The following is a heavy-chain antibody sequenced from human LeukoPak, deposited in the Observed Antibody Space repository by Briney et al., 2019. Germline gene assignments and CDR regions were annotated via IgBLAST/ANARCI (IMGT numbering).Heavy chain of an antibody. CDR3: ATDGAGFDT. J-gene: IGHJ5*02. CDR1: GFTFSDYY. V-gene: IGHV3-11*01. Sequence: GGSLRLSCAVSGFTFSDYYMSWIRQAPGKGLEWLPYINIGGTNTHYADSVKGRFTISRDNAKKSLYLEMNNLRAEDTAVYYCATDGAGFDTWGQGVLVTVSS. CDR2: INIGGTNT.